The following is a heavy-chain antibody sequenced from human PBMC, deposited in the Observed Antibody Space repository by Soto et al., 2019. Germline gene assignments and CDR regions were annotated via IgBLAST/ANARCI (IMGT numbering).Heavy chain of an antibody. CDR3: ARGYGGDFDD. V-gene: IGHV1-69*01. CDR1: GVTVNRFA. Sequence: QVQLVQSGPEVKKPGTSVKVSCKASGVTVNRFAVTWVRQAPGQGVQWLGGITPLFETTNHAQNFQGRATITADESTTTSYLELRVVASEETAVYYCARGYGGDFDDWGQGTLVIVSS. CDR2: ITPLFETT. D-gene: IGHD4-17*01. J-gene: IGHJ4*02.